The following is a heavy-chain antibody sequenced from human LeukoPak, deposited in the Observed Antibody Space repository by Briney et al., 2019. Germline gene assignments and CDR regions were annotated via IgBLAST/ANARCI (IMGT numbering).Heavy chain of an antibody. Sequence: GASVKVSCKASGYTFTSYYMHWVRQAPGEGLEWMGIINPSGGSTSYAQKFQGRVTITRNTSISTAYMELSSLRSEDTAVYYCARGGYDDAFDIWGQGTMVTVSS. J-gene: IGHJ3*02. CDR1: GYTFTSYY. CDR2: INPSGGST. D-gene: IGHD5-12*01. V-gene: IGHV1-46*01. CDR3: ARGGYDDAFDI.